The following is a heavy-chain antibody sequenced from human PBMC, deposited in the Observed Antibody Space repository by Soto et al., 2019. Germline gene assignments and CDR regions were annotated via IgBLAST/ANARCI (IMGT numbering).Heavy chain of an antibody. V-gene: IGHV3-21*01. CDR2: ISSSSSYI. D-gene: IGHD3-22*01. J-gene: IGHJ3*02. Sequence: EVQLVESGGGLVKPGGSLRLSCAASGFTFSSYSMNWVRQAPGKGLEWVSSISSSSSYIYYADSVKGRFTISRDSAKNSLHLQRNSLSAEDTAVYYFARGYHYYDSSGYDKWDAFDIWGQGTMVTVSS. CDR1: GFTFSSYS. CDR3: ARGYHYYDSSGYDKWDAFDI.